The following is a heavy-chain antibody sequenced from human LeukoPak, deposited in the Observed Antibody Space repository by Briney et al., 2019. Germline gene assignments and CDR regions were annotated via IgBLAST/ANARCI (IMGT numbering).Heavy chain of an antibody. V-gene: IGHV4-39*07. J-gene: IGHJ4*02. D-gene: IGHD3-9*01. CDR2: IYYNGDT. CDR3: ARLKRNFDWFFDY. Sequence: PSETLSLTCTVSGGPIGSSTYYWVWIRQPPGKGLEWIGSIYYNGDTYYSPSLQSRVSISVATSKNQFSLKLSSVTAADTAVYYCARLKRNFDWFFDYWGQGTLVTVSS. CDR1: GGPIGSSTYY.